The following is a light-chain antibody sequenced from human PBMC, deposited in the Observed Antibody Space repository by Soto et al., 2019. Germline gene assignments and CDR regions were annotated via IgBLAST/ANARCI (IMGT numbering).Light chain of an antibody. CDR2: DVS. V-gene: IGLV2-8*01. CDR3: QSYDNSPSGVV. J-gene: IGLJ2*01. CDR1: SSDVGAYNY. Sequence: QSALTQPPSASGSPGQSVTISCTGTSSDVGAYNYVSWYQQHPGKAPKLMIYDVSKRPSGVPYRFSGSKSGNAASLTVSGLQGEDEADYYCQSYDNSPSGVVFGGGTKLTVL.